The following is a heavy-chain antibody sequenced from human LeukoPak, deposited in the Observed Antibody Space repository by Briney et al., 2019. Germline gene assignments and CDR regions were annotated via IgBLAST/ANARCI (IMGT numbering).Heavy chain of an antibody. CDR3: AKLNWNAAGEDY. V-gene: IGHV3-30*18. J-gene: IGHJ4*02. CDR2: ISYDGSNK. CDR1: GITFSSNG. D-gene: IGHD1-20*01. Sequence: GGSLRLTCPTSGITFSSNGMHWGRQAPGKRLEWVAVISYDGSNKYYADSVKGRFTISRDNSKNTLYLQMNSLRAEDTAVYYCAKLNWNAAGEDYWGQGTLVTVSS.